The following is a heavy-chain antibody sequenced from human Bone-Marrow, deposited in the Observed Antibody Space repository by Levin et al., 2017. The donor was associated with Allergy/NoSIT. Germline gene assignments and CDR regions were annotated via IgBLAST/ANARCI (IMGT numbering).Heavy chain of an antibody. CDR3: ARVRYDYGVYYFDY. V-gene: IGHV4-59*01. CDR1: GGSISSYY. CDR2: IYYSGST. D-gene: IGHD4-17*01. Sequence: SETLSLTCTVSGGSISSYYWSWIRQPPGKGLEWIGYIYYSGSTNYNPSLKSRVTISVDTSKNQFSLKLSSVTAADTAVYYCARVRYDYGVYYFDYWGQGTLVTVSS. J-gene: IGHJ4*02.